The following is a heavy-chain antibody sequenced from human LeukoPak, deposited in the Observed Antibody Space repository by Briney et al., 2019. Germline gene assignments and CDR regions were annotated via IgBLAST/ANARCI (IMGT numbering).Heavy chain of an antibody. CDR2: IRSKANGYAT. Sequence: GGSLRLSCAASGFTFSGSDIHWVRQASGKGLEWVGRIRSKANGYATAYGASVAGRLTISRDDSKNMAYLQMNSLKTDDTAVYYCTSPDGIGWYPGGYWGQGTLVTVSS. CDR3: TSPDGIGWYPGGY. V-gene: IGHV3-73*01. J-gene: IGHJ4*02. CDR1: GFTFSGSD. D-gene: IGHD6-19*01.